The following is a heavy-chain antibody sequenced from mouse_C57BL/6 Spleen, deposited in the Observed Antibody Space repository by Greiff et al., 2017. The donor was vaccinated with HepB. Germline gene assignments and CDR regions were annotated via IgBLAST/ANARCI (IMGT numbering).Heavy chain of an antibody. CDR3: ARSNYYGSRTGFAY. J-gene: IGHJ3*01. Sequence: VQLQQSGPELVKPGASVKISCKASGYTFTDYYMNWVKQSHGKSLEWIGDINPNNGGTSYNQKFKGKATLTVDKSSSTAYMELRSLTSEDSAVYYCARSNYYGSRTGFAYWGQGTLVTVSA. D-gene: IGHD1-1*01. CDR2: INPNNGGT. V-gene: IGHV1-26*01. CDR1: GYTFTDYY.